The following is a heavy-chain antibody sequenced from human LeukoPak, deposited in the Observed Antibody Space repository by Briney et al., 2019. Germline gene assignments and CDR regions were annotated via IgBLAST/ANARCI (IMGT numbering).Heavy chain of an antibody. V-gene: IGHV3-9*01. D-gene: IGHD6-13*01. J-gene: IGHJ3*02. Sequence: PGGSLRLSCAASGFTFDDYAMHWVRHAPGKGLEWVSGISWNSGSIGYADSVKGRFTISRDNAKNSLYLQMNSLRAEDTALYYCAKDRSSSWYGIDAFDIWGQGTMVTVSS. CDR2: ISWNSGSI. CDR3: AKDRSSSWYGIDAFDI. CDR1: GFTFDDYA.